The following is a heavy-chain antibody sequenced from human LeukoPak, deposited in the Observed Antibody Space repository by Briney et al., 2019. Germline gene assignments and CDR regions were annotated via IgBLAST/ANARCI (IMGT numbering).Heavy chain of an antibody. CDR3: ANEGIQLWFVY. Sequence: GGSLRLSCAASGFTFSSYAMSWVRQAPGKGLEWVSAISGSGGSTYYADSVEGRFTISRDNSKNTLYLQMNSLRAEDTAVYYCANEGIQLWFVYWGQGTLVTVSS. D-gene: IGHD5-18*01. J-gene: IGHJ4*02. CDR1: GFTFSSYA. CDR2: ISGSGGST. V-gene: IGHV3-23*01.